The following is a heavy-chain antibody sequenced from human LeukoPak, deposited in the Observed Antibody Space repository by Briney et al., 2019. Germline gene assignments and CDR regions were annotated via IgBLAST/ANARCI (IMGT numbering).Heavy chain of an antibody. D-gene: IGHD3-9*01. Sequence: GESLKISCKGSGYSFTSYWIGWVRQMPGKGLEWMGIIYPGDSDTRYSPSFQGQVTISADKSISTAYLQWSSLKASDTAMYYCARHDGYDILTGYYSFDYWGQGTLVTVSS. CDR2: IYPGDSDT. J-gene: IGHJ4*02. CDR1: GYSFTSYW. V-gene: IGHV5-51*01. CDR3: ARHDGYDILTGYYSFDY.